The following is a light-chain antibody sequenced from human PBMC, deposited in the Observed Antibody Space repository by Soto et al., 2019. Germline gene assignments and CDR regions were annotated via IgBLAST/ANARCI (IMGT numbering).Light chain of an antibody. CDR2: DAS. V-gene: IGKV3-11*01. J-gene: IGKJ4*01. Sequence: ENVLTQSPVTLSLSPGERATLSCRASQSVKSYLAWYQQKPGHAPRLLIYDASNRAAGIPARFSGSGSGTDFTLTISSLDPEDFAVYYCQSRSSWPPVLTFGGGTKVEIK. CDR1: QSVKSY. CDR3: QSRSSWPPVLT.